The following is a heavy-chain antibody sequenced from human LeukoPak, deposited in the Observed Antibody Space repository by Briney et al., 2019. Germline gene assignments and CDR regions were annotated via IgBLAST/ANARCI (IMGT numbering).Heavy chain of an antibody. J-gene: IGHJ4*02. CDR2: IYYSGST. CDR3: ARRQTDHYFDY. V-gene: IGHV4-59*01. D-gene: IGHD1-14*01. CDR1: GGSISSYY. Sequence: SETLSVTCTVSGGSISSYYWSWIRQPPGKGLEWIGYIYYSGSTNYNPSLKSRVTISVDTSKNQFSLKLSSVTAADTAVYYCARRQTDHYFDYWGQGTLVTVSS.